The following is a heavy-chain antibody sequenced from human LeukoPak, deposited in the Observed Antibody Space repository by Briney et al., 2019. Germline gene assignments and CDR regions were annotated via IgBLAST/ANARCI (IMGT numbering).Heavy chain of an antibody. CDR1: GFTFSSYA. Sequence: PGGSLRLSCAASGFTFSSYAMSWVRQAPGKGLEWASAISGSGGSTYYADSVKGRFTISRDNSKNTLYLQMNSLRAEDTAVYYCAKDQALGIAAAGPFDYWGQGTLVTVSS. V-gene: IGHV3-23*01. CDR3: AKDQALGIAAAGPFDY. D-gene: IGHD6-13*01. J-gene: IGHJ4*02. CDR2: ISGSGGST.